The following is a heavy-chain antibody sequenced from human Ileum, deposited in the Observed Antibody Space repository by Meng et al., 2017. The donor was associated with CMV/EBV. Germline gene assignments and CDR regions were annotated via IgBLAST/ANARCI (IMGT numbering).Heavy chain of an antibody. V-gene: IGHV4-61*01. J-gene: IGHJ4*02. CDR2: VYYSGAT. D-gene: IGHD3-10*01. Sequence: TVSGASVNTDNYYWSWIRQAPGKGLEFIGYVYYSGATNYNPFFKSRVTISVDTSKSQFSLKLTSVSAADTAVYYCTRGNTALWDSDSWGQGTLVTVSS. CDR3: TRGNTALWDSDS. CDR1: GASVNTDNYY.